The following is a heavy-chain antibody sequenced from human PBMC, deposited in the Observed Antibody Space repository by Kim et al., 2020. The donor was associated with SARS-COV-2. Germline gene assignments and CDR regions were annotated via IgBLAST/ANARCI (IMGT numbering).Heavy chain of an antibody. J-gene: IGHJ4*02. CDR3: ARGYSDGRYGYSDY. D-gene: IGHD6-19*01. V-gene: IGHV1-46*01. CDR2: INLSDGST. Sequence: ASVKVSCKASGYTFTNYYMHWVRQAPGQGLEWMGIINLSDGSTKYAQKFQGRVTMTRDSSTTTVYMDLSSLRSEDTAVYYCARGYSDGRYGYSDYWGQGT. CDR1: GYTFTNYY.